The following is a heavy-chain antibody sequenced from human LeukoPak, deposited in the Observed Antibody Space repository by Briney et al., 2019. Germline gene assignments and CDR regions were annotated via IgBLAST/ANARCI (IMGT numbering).Heavy chain of an antibody. CDR1: GDSMSSYF. CDR2: IYDSGST. V-gene: IGHV4-59*08. J-gene: IGHJ6*02. Sequence: PSETLSLTCTVSGDSMSSYFWSWIRQPPGKGLEWIAHIYDSGSTKYNPSLKSRVTISIDTSKTQFSLQLSSVTAADTAVYYCARAYGSGSYGYYYGMDVWAKGPRSPSP. D-gene: IGHD3-10*01. CDR3: ARAYGSGSYGYYYGMDV.